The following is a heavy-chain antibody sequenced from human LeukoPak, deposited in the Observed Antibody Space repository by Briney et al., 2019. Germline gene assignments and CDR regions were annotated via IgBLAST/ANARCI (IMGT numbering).Heavy chain of an antibody. Sequence: GGSLRLSCAASGFTFDDYGMSWVRQAPGKGLEWVSGINWNGSSTGYADSVKGRFTISRDNAKNSLYLQMNSLRAEDTAVYYCARGSLVHYYGSGSYRIRAGFDYWGQGTLVTVSS. CDR3: ARGSLVHYYGSGSYRIRAGFDY. V-gene: IGHV3-20*04. CDR2: INWNGSST. J-gene: IGHJ4*02. D-gene: IGHD3-10*01. CDR1: GFTFDDYG.